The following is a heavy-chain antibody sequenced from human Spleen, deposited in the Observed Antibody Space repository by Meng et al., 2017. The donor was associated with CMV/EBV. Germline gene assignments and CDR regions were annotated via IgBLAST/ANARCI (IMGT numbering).Heavy chain of an antibody. V-gene: IGHV3-30*02. J-gene: IGHJ4*02. Sequence: QGQLVESGGGVVQPGGALRLSCAASGFTFSSYGMHWVRQAPGKGLEWVAFIRYDGSNKYYADSVKGRFTISRDNSKNTLYLQMNSLRAEDTAVYYCAKPRRSGGSWYFDYWGQGTLVTVSS. D-gene: IGHD2-15*01. CDR3: AKPRRSGGSWYFDY. CDR2: IRYDGSNK. CDR1: GFTFSSYG.